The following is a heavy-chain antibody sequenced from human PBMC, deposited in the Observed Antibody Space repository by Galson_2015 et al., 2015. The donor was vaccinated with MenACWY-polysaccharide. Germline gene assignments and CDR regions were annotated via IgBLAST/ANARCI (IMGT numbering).Heavy chain of an antibody. CDR1: GFTFSSFW. J-gene: IGHJ2*01. Sequence: SLRLSCAASGFTFSSFWMSWVRQAPGKGLEWVAIIKQDGSEKYYVDSVKGRFSISRDNAKNSLYLQMNSLRSEETAGYYCARDPLDSSGYTRGSVFDLWGRGTLVTVAS. CDR3: ARDPLDSSGYTRGSVFDL. D-gene: IGHD3-22*01. V-gene: IGHV3-7*01. CDR2: IKQDGSEK.